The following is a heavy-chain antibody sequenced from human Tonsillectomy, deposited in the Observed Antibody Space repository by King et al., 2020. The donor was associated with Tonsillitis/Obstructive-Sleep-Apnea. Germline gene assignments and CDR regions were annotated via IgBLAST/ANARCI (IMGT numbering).Heavy chain of an antibody. Sequence: LQLQESGPGLVKPSETLSLTCTVSGGSTSGSDYYWGWIRQPPGKGLEWVGSIYYSGSTYYNPSLTSRVTISVDTSKNQFSLKLSSVTAADTAVYYCARHRGGGSSYYFAYGGQGTLATVSS. V-gene: IGHV4-39*01. J-gene: IGHJ4*02. CDR2: IYYSGST. CDR1: GGSTSGSDYY. CDR3: ARHRGGGSSYYFAY. D-gene: IGHD3-16*01.